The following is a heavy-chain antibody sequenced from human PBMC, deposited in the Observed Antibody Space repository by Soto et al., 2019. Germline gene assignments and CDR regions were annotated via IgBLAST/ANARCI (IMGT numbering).Heavy chain of an antibody. D-gene: IGHD5-12*01. V-gene: IGHV1-69*13. Sequence: GASVKVSCKASGGTFSSYAISWVRQAPGQGLEWMGGIIPIFGTANYAQKFQGRVTITADESTSTAYMELSSLRSEDTAVYYCARDRVDIVATGPLLVNYYGMDVWGQGTTVTVSS. CDR3: ARDRVDIVATGPLLVNYYGMDV. CDR1: GGTFSSYA. J-gene: IGHJ6*02. CDR2: IIPIFGTA.